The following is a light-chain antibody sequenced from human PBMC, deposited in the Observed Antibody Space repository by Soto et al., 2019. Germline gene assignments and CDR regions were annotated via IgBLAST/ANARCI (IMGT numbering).Light chain of an antibody. V-gene: IGLV2-14*03. J-gene: IGLJ1*01. CDR1: SSYVGAYDY. Sequence: QSALTQPASVSGSPGQSIAISCTGTSSYVGAYDYVSWYQQHPDKAPKLMIYEVSNRPSGVSDRFSGSKSVNTATLTISGLQAEDEADYYCASYTTTSTRVFGNGTKVTVL. CDR2: EVS. CDR3: ASYTTTSTRV.